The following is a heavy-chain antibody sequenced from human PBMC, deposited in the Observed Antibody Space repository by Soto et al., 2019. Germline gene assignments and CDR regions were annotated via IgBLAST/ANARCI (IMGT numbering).Heavy chain of an antibody. CDR1: GFTFSSYG. V-gene: IGHV3-33*01. CDR3: AREYRFLRFLEWGSGRYGGMDV. CDR2: IWYDGSNK. J-gene: IGHJ6*03. D-gene: IGHD3-3*01. Sequence: GGSLRLSCAASGFTFSSYGMHWVRQAPGKGLEWVAVIWYDGSNKYYADSVKGRFTISRDNSKNTLYLQMNSLRAEDTAVYYCAREYRFLRFLEWGSGRYGGMDVWGKGTTVTVSS.